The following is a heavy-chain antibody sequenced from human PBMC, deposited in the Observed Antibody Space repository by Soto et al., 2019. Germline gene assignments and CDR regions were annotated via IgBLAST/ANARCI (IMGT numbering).Heavy chain of an antibody. D-gene: IGHD3-3*01. Sequence: GTSAKACCKDPGVTLGERSRYWVRQAPGKGLEWMGGFDPEDGETVYAQKFQGRVSMTDDTSTDTAYMELSSLRSEDTAVYYCAAPYTTGFQAYDFWGQGTLVTVSS. CDR3: AAPYTTGFQAYDF. CDR2: FDPEDGET. V-gene: IGHV1-24*01. J-gene: IGHJ4*02. CDR1: GVTLGERS.